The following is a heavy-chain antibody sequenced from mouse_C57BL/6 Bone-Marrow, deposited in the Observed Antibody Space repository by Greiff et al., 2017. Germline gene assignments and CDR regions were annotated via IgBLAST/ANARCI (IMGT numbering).Heavy chain of an antibody. J-gene: IGHJ2*01. D-gene: IGHD1-1*01. Sequence: VQLQQSGAELVKPGASVKLSCKASGYTFTSYWMQWVKQRPGQGLEWIGEIDPSDSYTNYNQKFKGKATLTVDTSSSTAYMQLSSLTSEDSAVYYCARGCSSYPYYCDYWGKGTTLTVSS. V-gene: IGHV1-50*01. CDR1: GYTFTSYW. CDR3: ARGCSSYPYYCDY. CDR2: IDPSDSYT.